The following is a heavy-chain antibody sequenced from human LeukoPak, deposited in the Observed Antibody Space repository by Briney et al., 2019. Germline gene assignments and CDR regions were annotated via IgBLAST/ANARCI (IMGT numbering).Heavy chain of an antibody. V-gene: IGHV3-21*04. CDR1: GFTFSSYS. J-gene: IGHJ4*02. D-gene: IGHD1-26*01. CDR3: AKEYSGSFSPFPSYFDY. CDR2: ISSSSSYI. Sequence: GGSLRLSCAASGFTFSSYSMNWVRQAPGKGLEWVSSISSSSSYIYYADSLKGRFTISRDNAKNSLYLQMNSLRADDTAVYYCAKEYSGSFSPFPSYFDYWGQGTLVTVSS.